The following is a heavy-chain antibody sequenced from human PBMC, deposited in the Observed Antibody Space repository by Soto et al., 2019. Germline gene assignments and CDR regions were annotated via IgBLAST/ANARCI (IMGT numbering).Heavy chain of an antibody. CDR1: GGTFSTYT. V-gene: IGHV1-69*08. CDR2: IIPLLAVT. CDR3: ARDSGTVGYDDS. D-gene: IGHD3-10*01. J-gene: IGHJ4*02. Sequence: QVQLVQSGAEVKKPGSSVKVSCKASGGTFSTYTINCVRHAPGQGLEWMGRIIPLLAVTNNAPRVQGRVTITADKSTGTVYMELASLTSQDPAVYYCARDSGTVGYDDSWGQGTLVTVSS.